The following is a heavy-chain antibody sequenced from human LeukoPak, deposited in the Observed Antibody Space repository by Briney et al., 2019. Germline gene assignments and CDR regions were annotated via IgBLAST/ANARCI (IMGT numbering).Heavy chain of an antibody. Sequence: GASVTVSCKASGYTFTSYYMHWVRQAPGQGLAWMGIINPSGGSTSYAQKFQGRVTMTRDTSTSTVYMELSSLRSEDTAVYYCARVGYYYDSSGYFSFDYWGQGTLVTVSS. CDR2: INPSGGST. CDR1: GYTFTSYY. J-gene: IGHJ4*02. CDR3: ARVGYYYDSSGYFSFDY. D-gene: IGHD3-22*01. V-gene: IGHV1-46*01.